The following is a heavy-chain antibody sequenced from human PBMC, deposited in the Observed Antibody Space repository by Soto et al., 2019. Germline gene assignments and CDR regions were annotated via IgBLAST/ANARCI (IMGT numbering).Heavy chain of an antibody. CDR1: GFTFSNFA. V-gene: IGHV3-23*01. D-gene: IGHD3-16*01. Sequence: EVQLLESGGGLVQPGGSLRLSCVGSGFTFSNFAMSWVRQAPGKGLEWVSSISHTGNTIYYADSVKGRFTISRDNSKNTVFLEMNSQRVEDTDVYYCVKHQGNAWYFEYWGQGTLVTVSA. J-gene: IGHJ4*02. CDR3: VKHQGNAWYFEY. CDR2: ISHTGNTI.